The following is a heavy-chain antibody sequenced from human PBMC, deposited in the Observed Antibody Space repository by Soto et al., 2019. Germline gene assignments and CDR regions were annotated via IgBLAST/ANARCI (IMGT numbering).Heavy chain of an antibody. V-gene: IGHV4-59*01. J-gene: IGHJ4*02. D-gene: IGHD3-10*02. Sequence: PSETLSLTCTVSGGSIINYYWSWIRQPPGKGLEWIGYIHYSGSTNYNPSLKSRVTISVDTSKNQFSLKLSSVTAADTAVYYCARLLGRGTYVPDYWGQGTLVTVSS. CDR1: GGSIINYY. CDR2: IHYSGST. CDR3: ARLLGRGTYVPDY.